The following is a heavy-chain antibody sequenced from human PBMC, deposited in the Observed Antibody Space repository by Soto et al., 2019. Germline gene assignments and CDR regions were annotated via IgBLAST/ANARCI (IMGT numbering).Heavy chain of an antibody. V-gene: IGHV3-15*05. J-gene: IGHJ4*02. CDR3: STGSPFSGSVVDY. CDR2: IKSKSAGETT. CDR1: GFSFRTTW. D-gene: IGHD1-26*01. Sequence: EVQLVESGGGLVKPGGSLRLSCAASGFSFRTTWMAWVRQAPGKGLEWVGRIKSKSAGETTDYADPVKGRFTISRDDSKDTLYLHMDSLETGDTAVYYCSTGSPFSGSVVDYWGQGALVTVSS.